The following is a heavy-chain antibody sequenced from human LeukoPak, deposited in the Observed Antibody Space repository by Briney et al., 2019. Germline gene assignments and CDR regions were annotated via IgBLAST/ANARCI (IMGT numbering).Heavy chain of an antibody. CDR1: GFTFSSHS. CDR2: ISSSSSTI. CDR3: AGGAGWLVDY. V-gene: IGHV3-48*01. D-gene: IGHD6-19*01. J-gene: IGHJ4*02. Sequence: GGSLRLSCAASGFTFSSHSMNWVRQAPGKGLEWVSYISSSSSTIYYADSVKGRFTISRDNAKNSLYLQMNSLRAADTAVYYCAGGAGWLVDYWGQGTLVTVSS.